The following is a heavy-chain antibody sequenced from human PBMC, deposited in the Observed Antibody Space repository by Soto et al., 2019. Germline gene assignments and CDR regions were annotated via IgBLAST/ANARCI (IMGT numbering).Heavy chain of an antibody. J-gene: IGHJ4*02. CDR3: ARLQAAVPHY. Sequence: IQKPPGKGLEWIGYIYYGGSTYNNPSLQSRVTMSLDRSRNQFPLKLTSVAAADTAIYFCARLQAAVPHYWGQGILVTVSS. V-gene: IGHV4-30-2*04. CDR2: IYYGGST. D-gene: IGHD6-13*01.